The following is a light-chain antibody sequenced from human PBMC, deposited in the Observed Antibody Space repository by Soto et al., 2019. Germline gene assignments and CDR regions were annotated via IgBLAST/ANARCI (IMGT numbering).Light chain of an antibody. V-gene: IGKV3-20*01. CDR2: GAS. CDR3: QQYSSLWT. J-gene: IGKJ1*01. Sequence: IVLTQSPGTLSLSPGERATLSCRASQSVSNNYLAWYQQKPGQAPRLLIYGASNRATGIPDRFSGSGSGTDFTLSISRLEPEDFAVYYCQQYSSLWTFGQGTKVDIK. CDR1: QSVSNNY.